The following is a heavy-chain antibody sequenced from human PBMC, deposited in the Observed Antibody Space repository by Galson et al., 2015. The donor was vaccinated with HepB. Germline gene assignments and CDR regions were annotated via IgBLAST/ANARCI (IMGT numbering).Heavy chain of an antibody. D-gene: IGHD3-3*01. CDR3: ARHHSPHYDCWSGFEGGLDC. CDR2: ISSSSSYI. CDR1: GFTFSSYG. J-gene: IGHJ4*02. V-gene: IGHV3-21*06. Sequence: SLRLSCAASGFTFSSYGMSWVRQAPGKGLEWVSSISSSSSYIYNADSMKGRFTISRDNAKNSLYLQMNRLRAEDTAVYYCARHHSPHYDCWSGFEGGLDCWGQGTLVTVSS.